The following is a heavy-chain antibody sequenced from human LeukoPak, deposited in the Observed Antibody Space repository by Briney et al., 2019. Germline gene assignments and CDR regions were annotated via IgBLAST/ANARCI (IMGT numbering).Heavy chain of an antibody. CDR1: GGSFSGYY. D-gene: IGHD6-13*01. CDR3: ARGRYSSSLFSTRSTEYFQH. CDR2: INHSGST. Sequence: PSETLPLTCAVYGGSFSGYYWSWIRQPPGKGLEWIGEINHSGSTNYNPSLKSRVTISVDTSKNQFSLKLSSVTAADTAVYYCARGRYSSSLFSTRSTEYFQHWGQGTLVTVSS. V-gene: IGHV4-34*01. J-gene: IGHJ1*01.